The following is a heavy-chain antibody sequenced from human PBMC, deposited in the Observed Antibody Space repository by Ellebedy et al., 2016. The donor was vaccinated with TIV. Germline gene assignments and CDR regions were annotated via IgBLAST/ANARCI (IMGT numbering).Heavy chain of an antibody. CDR1: GFTFSDHA. CDR3: VKLDSSGFYYGRLDY. Sequence: GESLKISCAASGFTFSDHAMSWVRQTPGKGLEWVSGITAGGASTHYVDSVKGRFTISRDNSKKTRSLQMKRLRAEDTAVYYCVKLDSSGFYYGRLDYWGQGTLVTVSS. D-gene: IGHD3-22*01. V-gene: IGHV3-23*01. J-gene: IGHJ4*02. CDR2: ITAGGAST.